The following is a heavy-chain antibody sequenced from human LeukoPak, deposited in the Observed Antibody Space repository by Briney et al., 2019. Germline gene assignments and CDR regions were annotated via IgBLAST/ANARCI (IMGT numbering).Heavy chain of an antibody. CDR3: AREDEVGITWSWFDP. CDR2: TYYRSKWSN. V-gene: IGHV6-1*01. D-gene: IGHD1-26*01. CDR1: GDSVSSNSAA. Sequence: SQTLSLTCAISGDSVSSNSAAWNWIRQSPSRGLEWLGRTYYRSKWSNDYALSVKGRITINPDTAKNQFSLQLKYVTPEDTAVYYCAREDEVGITWSWFDPWGQGTPVTVSS. J-gene: IGHJ5*02.